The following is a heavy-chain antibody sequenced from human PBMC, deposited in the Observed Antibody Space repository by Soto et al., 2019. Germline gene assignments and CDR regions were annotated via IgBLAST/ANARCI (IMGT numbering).Heavy chain of an antibody. CDR3: ARGGYSSSWGDYYYMDV. J-gene: IGHJ6*03. CDR2: INSDGSST. V-gene: IGHV3-74*01. Sequence: PGGSLRLSCAASGFTFSSYWMHWVRQAPGKGLVWFSRINSDGSSTSYADSVKGRFTISRDNAKNTLYLQMNSLRAEDTAVYYCARGGYSSSWGDYYYMDVWGKGTTVTVSS. CDR1: GFTFSSYW. D-gene: IGHD6-13*01.